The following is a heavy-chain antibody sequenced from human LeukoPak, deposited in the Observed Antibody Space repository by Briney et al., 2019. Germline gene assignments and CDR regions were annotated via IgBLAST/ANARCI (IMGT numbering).Heavy chain of an antibody. J-gene: IGHJ5*02. V-gene: IGHV1-2*02. CDR2: INPNSGDT. Sequence: ASVKVSCKASGYTFTADHMHWVRQAPGQGLEWMGWINPNSGDTKYAQKFQGRVTMTRDTSLTTAYMELSGLRSDDTAVYYCARSYYDTRGYFNSWGQGTLATVSS. D-gene: IGHD3-22*01. CDR1: GYTFTADH. CDR3: ARSYYDTRGYFNS.